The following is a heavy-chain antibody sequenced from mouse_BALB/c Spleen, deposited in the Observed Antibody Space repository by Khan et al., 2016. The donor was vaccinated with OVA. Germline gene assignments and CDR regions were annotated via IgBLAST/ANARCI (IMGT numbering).Heavy chain of an antibody. CDR1: GYSFTSYY. CDR3: ARHGFVAWFTY. J-gene: IGHJ3*01. Sequence: EVQLQQSGPELMKPGASVKISCKASGYSFTSYYIHWMMQSHGKSLEWIGYIDPFSGGTTYNQKFKGQATLTVDKSSSTAYILLSNLTSEDSAVCYCARHGFVAWFTYWGQGTLVTVSA. D-gene: IGHD2-2*01. V-gene: IGHV1S135*01. CDR2: IDPFSGGT.